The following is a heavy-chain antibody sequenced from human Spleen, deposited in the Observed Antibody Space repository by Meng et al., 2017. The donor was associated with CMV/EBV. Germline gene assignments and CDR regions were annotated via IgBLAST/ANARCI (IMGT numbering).Heavy chain of an antibody. Sequence: GESPKISCAASGFTFSSYSMNWIRQAPGKGLEWVSSISSGSSYIYYADSVKGRFTISRDNAKNSLYLQMDSLRADDTAVYYCARDGRVPAANWFDPWGQGTLVTVSS. V-gene: IGHV3-21*01. CDR2: ISSGSSYI. J-gene: IGHJ5*02. CDR3: ARDGRVPAANWFDP. CDR1: GFTFSSYS. D-gene: IGHD2-2*01.